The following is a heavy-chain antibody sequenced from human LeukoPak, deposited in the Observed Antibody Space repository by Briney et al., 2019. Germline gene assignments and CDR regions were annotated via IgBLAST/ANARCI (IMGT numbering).Heavy chain of an antibody. CDR2: IRSKAYGGTT. V-gene: IGHV3-49*03. D-gene: IGHD6-13*01. Sequence: PGGSLRLSCTASGFTFGDYAMSWFRQAPGKGLEWVGFIRSKAYGGTTEYAASVKGRFTISRDDSKSIAYLQMNSLKTEDTAVYYCTKDTGIAAAGTPFDYWGQGTLVTVSS. J-gene: IGHJ4*02. CDR1: GFTFGDYA. CDR3: TKDTGIAAAGTPFDY.